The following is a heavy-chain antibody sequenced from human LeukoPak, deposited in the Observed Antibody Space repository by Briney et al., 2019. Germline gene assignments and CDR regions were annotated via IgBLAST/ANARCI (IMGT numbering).Heavy chain of an antibody. V-gene: IGHV1-18*01. CDR2: ISAYNGNT. CDR1: GYTFTSYG. Sequence: ASVKVSCKASGYTFTSYGISWVRQAPGQGLEWMGWISAYNGNTNYAQKLQGRVTMTTDTSTSTAYMELRSLRPDDTAVYYCARDCSSTSCLCYWGQETLVTVSS. CDR3: ARDCSSTSCLCY. J-gene: IGHJ4*02. D-gene: IGHD2-2*01.